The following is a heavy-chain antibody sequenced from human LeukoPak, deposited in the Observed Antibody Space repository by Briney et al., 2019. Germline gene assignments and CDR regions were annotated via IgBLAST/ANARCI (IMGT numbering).Heavy chain of an antibody. CDR3: ARHASVDGNCPRPLDY. Sequence: SETLSLTCTVSGGSISCSNYYWGWIRQPPGKGLEWIGNIYYSGSTYYKPSLKTRVTISVDTSKNQFSLKLTSVTAADTAVYYCARHASVDGNCPRPLDYWGQGSLVTVSS. CDR2: IYYSGST. J-gene: IGHJ4*01. V-gene: IGHV4-39*01. CDR1: GGSISCSNYY. D-gene: IGHD6-19*01.